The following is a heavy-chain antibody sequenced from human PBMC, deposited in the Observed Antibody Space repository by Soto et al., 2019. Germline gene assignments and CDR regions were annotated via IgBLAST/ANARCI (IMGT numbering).Heavy chain of an antibody. CDR3: ERDXXEEPAGKETVSQFDY. Sequence: SVKVACNASGYTFTSYYIHWVRQAPGKALESAAVIWSDGISKYYGDSVQGRLSISIENSKNTVYLQMNSLRAEGTAVYYCERDXXEEPAGKETVSQFDYWGQGTLVTVS. V-gene: IGHV3-33*01. CDR1: GYTFTSYY. J-gene: IGHJ4*02. CDR2: IWSDGISK. D-gene: IGHD6-13*01.